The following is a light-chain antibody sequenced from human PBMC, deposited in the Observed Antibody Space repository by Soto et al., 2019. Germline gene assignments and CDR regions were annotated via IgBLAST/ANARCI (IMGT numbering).Light chain of an antibody. Sequence: QSVLTQPASVSGSPGQSITISCTGTSSDVGGYNYFSWYQQHPGKAPKLMIYEVSNRPSGVSNRFSGSKSGNTASLTISGLQAEDEADYYCSAYTRSSTLHVFGTGTQLTVL. CDR2: EVS. J-gene: IGLJ1*01. V-gene: IGLV2-14*01. CDR1: SSDVGGYNY. CDR3: SAYTRSSTLHV.